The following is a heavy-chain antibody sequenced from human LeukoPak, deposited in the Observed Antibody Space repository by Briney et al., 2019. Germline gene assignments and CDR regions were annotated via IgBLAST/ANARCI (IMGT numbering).Heavy chain of an antibody. J-gene: IGHJ5*02. V-gene: IGHV1-46*01. CDR1: GYPFISYY. CDR2: INPNGGGT. CDR3: ARGGIAAAGMRWFDP. D-gene: IGHD6-13*01. Sequence: ASVKVSCKASGYPFISYYIHWVRQAPGQGLEWMGMINPNGGGTSYGQKFQGRVTMATDTSTSTVYMELSSLRSEDTAVYYCARGGIAAAGMRWFDPWGQGTLVTVSS.